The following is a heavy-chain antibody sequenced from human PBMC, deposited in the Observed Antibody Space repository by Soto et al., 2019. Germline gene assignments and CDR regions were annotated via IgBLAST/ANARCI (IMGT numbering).Heavy chain of an antibody. Sequence: SETLSLTCTVSGGSISSSSYYWGWIRQPPGKGLEWIGSIYYSGSTYYNPSLKSRVTIPVDTSKKQFTLKLTSVAAADTAVYYCARLPTGRPNWVDPWGQGILVTVSS. CDR1: GGSISSSSYY. CDR3: ARLPTGRPNWVDP. J-gene: IGHJ5*02. V-gene: IGHV4-39*01. CDR2: IYYSGST.